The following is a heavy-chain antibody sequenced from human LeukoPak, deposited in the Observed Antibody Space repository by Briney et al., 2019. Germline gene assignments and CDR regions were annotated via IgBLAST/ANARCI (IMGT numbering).Heavy chain of an antibody. V-gene: IGHV4-39*01. CDR1: GGSISSSSYY. Sequence: SETLSLTCTVSGGSISSSSYYWGWIRQPPGKGLEWIGSTYYSGSTYYNPSLKSRVTISVDTSKNQFSLKLSSVTAADTAVYYCARRHSGYENFDYWGQGTLVTVSS. D-gene: IGHD5-12*01. CDR2: TYYSGST. CDR3: ARRHSGYENFDY. J-gene: IGHJ4*02.